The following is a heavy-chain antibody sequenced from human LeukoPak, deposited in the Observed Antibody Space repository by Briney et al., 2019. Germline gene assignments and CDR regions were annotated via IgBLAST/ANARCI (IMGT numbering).Heavy chain of an antibody. V-gene: IGHV3-21*01. Sequence: GGSLRLSCAASGFTFSSYSMNWVRQAPGKGLEWVSSISSSSSDIYYADSVKGRFTISRDNAKNSLYLQMNSLRAEDTAVYYCARADEVEWLAEFDYWGQGTLVTVSS. CDR3: ARADEVEWLAEFDY. CDR1: GFTFSSYS. CDR2: ISSSSSDI. D-gene: IGHD6-19*01. J-gene: IGHJ4*02.